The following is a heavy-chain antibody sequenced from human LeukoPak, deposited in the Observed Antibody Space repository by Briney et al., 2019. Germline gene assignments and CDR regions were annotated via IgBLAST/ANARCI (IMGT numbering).Heavy chain of an antibody. CDR3: ARSLYGVNYGDAFDI. J-gene: IGHJ3*02. Sequence: PGGSLRLSCAASGFTFSSYSMNCVRQAPGKGLEWVSSINSSSSYIYYADSVKGRFTISRDNAKNSLYLQMNSLRAEDTDVYYCARSLYGVNYGDAFDIWGQGTMVTVSS. CDR2: INSSSSYI. V-gene: IGHV3-21*01. CDR1: GFTFSSYS. D-gene: IGHD4-23*01.